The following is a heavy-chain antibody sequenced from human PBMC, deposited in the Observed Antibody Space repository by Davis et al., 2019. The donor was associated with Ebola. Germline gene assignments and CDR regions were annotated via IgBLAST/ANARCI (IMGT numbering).Heavy chain of an antibody. J-gene: IGHJ4*02. CDR1: GFTSSSYG. Sequence: PGGSLRLSCAASGFTSSSYGMSWVRHAPGQGLDWVSAMSGSAGNTYYADSVKGRFTVSRDNSKSTLYLQMNSLRVEDTAVYYCARSVAGSSRPSSIDHWGQGTLVTVSS. V-gene: IGHV3-23*01. CDR3: ARSVAGSSRPSSIDH. D-gene: IGHD6-19*01. CDR2: MSGSAGNT.